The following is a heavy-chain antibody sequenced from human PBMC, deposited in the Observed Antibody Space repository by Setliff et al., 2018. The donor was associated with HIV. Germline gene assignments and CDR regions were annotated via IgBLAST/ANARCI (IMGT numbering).Heavy chain of an antibody. J-gene: IGHJ3*01. CDR3: ARGTRVGANDAFDV. D-gene: IGHD1-26*01. CDR2: VLPLFGTV. V-gene: IGHV1-69*06. Sequence: SVKVSCKAPGGTDGSYAFSWVRQAPGQGLEWMGRVLPLFGTVSYAEKFQGKVTITADKSTSTAYMELSSLRSEDTALYYCARGTRVGANDAFDVWGQGTMVTVSS. CDR1: GGTDGSYA.